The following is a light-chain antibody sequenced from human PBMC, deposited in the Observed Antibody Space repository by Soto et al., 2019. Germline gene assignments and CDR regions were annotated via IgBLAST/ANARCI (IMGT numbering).Light chain of an antibody. CDR1: QSVSSS. Sequence: EIMMTQSPATLSVSPGERATLSCRASQSVSSSLAWYQQKPGQAPRLLIYGASTRATGIPARFSGSGSGTEFNLTISSLQSEDFAVYYCQQCGSSPPVTFGGGTKVDIK. CDR2: GAS. CDR3: QQCGSSPPVT. V-gene: IGKV3-15*01. J-gene: IGKJ4*01.